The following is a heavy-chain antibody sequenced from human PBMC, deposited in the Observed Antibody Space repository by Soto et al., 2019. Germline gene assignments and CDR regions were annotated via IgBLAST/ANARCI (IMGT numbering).Heavy chain of an antibody. CDR3: AKVRIVVAITGSFDY. Sequence: EVQLLESGGGLVQPGGSLRLSCAASGFTFSSYAMSWVRQAPGKGREWVSAISGSGGSTYYADSVKGRFTISRDNSKNTLYLPMTSLRAEDTAVYYCAKVRIVVAITGSFDYGGQGPLVTVSS. J-gene: IGHJ4*02. CDR1: GFTFSSYA. CDR2: ISGSGGST. V-gene: IGHV3-23*01. D-gene: IGHD3-22*01.